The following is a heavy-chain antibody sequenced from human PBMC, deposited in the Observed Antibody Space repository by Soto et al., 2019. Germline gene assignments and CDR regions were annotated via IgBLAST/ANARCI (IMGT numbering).Heavy chain of an antibody. V-gene: IGHV3-7*01. CDR3: ARYSISVLGYYYYVMDV. J-gene: IGHJ6*04. CDR1: GFTFSSYW. Sequence: GGSLILSCEAFGFTFSSYWMSWVRQAPGKGLEWVANIKQDGSEKYYVDSVKGRFTISRDNAKNSLYLQMNSLRAEDTAVYYCARYSISVLGYYYYVMDVWGKGTTVTVSS. CDR2: IKQDGSEK. D-gene: IGHD6-6*01.